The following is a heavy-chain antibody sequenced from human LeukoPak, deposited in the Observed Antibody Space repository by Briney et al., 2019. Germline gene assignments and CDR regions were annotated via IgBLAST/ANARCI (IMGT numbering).Heavy chain of an antibody. CDR1: GFTFSSYA. V-gene: IGHV3-7*01. CDR2: IKQDGSEK. CDR3: ARVPVHYDILTGYYYYYYMDV. Sequence: GGSLRLSCAASGFTFSSYAMSWVRQAPGKGLEWVANIKQDGSEKYYVDSVKGRFTISRDNAKNSLYLQMNSLRAEDTAVYYCARVPVHYDILTGYYYYYYMDVWGKGTTVTISS. J-gene: IGHJ6*03. D-gene: IGHD3-9*01.